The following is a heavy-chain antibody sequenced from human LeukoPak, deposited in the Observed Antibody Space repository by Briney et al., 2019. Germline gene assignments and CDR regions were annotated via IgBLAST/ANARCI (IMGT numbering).Heavy chain of an antibody. D-gene: IGHD3-22*01. Sequence: AGTLSLTCTVSGDSINSSNSYWGWVRQPPGEGVEWIATIFYSGSTFYNPSLKSRVTISLDTSKTPFSLRLRSVTAEDTAVYYCARGRQDVTMIVVVMTAVSYYLDVWGKGTTVTVS. CDR3: ARGRQDVTMIVVVMTAVSYYLDV. CDR2: IFYSGST. J-gene: IGHJ6*03. CDR1: GDSINSSNSY. V-gene: IGHV4-39*07.